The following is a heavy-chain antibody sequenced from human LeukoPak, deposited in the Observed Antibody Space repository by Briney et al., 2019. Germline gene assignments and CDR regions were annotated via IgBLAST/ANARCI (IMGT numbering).Heavy chain of an antibody. D-gene: IGHD3-9*01. CDR1: GYSFPGYY. J-gene: IGHJ4*02. CDR2: LNPHSGGT. CDR3: ARGGRYYDILIGYADY. V-gene: IGHV1-2*02. Sequence: ASVKVSCKASGYSFPGYYMHWVRQAPGQGLEWIGWLNPHSGGTHSAQKFQGTVTMTRDTSISSAYMELSSLRSDDTAVYYCARGGRYYDILIGYADYWGQGTLVTVSS.